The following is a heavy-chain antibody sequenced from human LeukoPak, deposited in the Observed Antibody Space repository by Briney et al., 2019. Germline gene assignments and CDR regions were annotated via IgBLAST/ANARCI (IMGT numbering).Heavy chain of an antibody. J-gene: IGHJ4*02. D-gene: IGHD5-18*01. CDR3: ARDGMDTAMVLFDY. V-gene: IGHV3-30*04. Sequence: GGSLRLSCAASGFTFSDYTMNWVRQAPGKGLEWVAVISYDGSNKYYADSVKGRFTISRDNSKNTLYLQMNSLRAEDTAVYYCARDGMDTAMVLFDYWGQGTLVTVSS. CDR1: GFTFSDYT. CDR2: ISYDGSNK.